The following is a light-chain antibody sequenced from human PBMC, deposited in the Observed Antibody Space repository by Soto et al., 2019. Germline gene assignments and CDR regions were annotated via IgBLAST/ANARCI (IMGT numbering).Light chain of an antibody. CDR3: SSYTSSSLVV. V-gene: IGLV2-14*01. CDR2: DVS. J-gene: IGLJ2*01. CDR1: SSDVGGYNY. Sequence: QSVLTQPASVSGSPGQSITISCTGTSSDVGGYNYVSWYQQHPGKAPKLMSYDVSNRPSGVSNRFSGSKSGNTASLTISGLQAEDEADYYCSSYTSSSLVVFGGGTKLTVL.